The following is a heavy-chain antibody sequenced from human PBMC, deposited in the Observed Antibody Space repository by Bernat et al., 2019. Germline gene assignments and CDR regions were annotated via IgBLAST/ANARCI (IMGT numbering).Heavy chain of an antibody. CDR3: ARVRFVVAVAGNDY. CDR1: GYTFISYG. D-gene: IGHD6-19*01. V-gene: IGHV1-18*01. Sequence: QVQLVQSGAEVKKPGASVKVSCNASGYTFISYGISWVRQAPGQGLEWMGWTSAYYGKTNNAQKIQGRVTMTKDPSTSTAYMELRSLRSDETAGYYSARVRFVVAVAGNDYWGQRTLVPVSS. J-gene: IGHJ4*02. CDR2: TSAYYGKT.